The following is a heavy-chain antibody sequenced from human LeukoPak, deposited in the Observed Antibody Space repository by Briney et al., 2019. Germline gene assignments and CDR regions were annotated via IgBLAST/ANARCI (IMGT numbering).Heavy chain of an antibody. Sequence: GRSLRLSCAASGFTFCSYAMHWVRQAPGKGLEWVAVISYDGSNKYYADSVKGRFTISRDNSKNTLYLQMNSLRAEDTAVYYCARDRGSGYYYENPDYWGQGTLVTVSS. V-gene: IGHV3-30-3*01. J-gene: IGHJ4*02. D-gene: IGHD3-22*01. CDR3: ARDRGSGYYYENPDY. CDR1: GFTFCSYA. CDR2: ISYDGSNK.